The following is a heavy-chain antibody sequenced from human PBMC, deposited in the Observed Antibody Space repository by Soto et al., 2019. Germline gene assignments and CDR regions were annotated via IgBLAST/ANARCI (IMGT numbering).Heavy chain of an antibody. CDR2: IIPILGIA. Sequence: SVKVSCKASGGTFSSYTISWVRQAPGQGLEWMGRIIPILGIANYAQKFQGRVTITADNSTSTAYMELSSLRSEDTAVYYFARDSNYYDSSGYSYGFADVWGQGTTVTVSS. CDR1: GGTFSSYT. V-gene: IGHV1-69*04. CDR3: ARDSNYYDSSGYSYGFADV. J-gene: IGHJ6*02. D-gene: IGHD3-22*01.